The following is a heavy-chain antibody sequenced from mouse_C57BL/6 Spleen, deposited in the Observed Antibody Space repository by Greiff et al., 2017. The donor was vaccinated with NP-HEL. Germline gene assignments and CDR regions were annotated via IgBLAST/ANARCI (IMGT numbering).Heavy chain of an antibody. Sequence: QVHVKQSGAELVKPGASVKISCKASGYAFSSYWMNWVKQRPGKGLEWIGQIYPGDGDTNYNGKFKGKATLTADKSSSTAYMQLSSLTSEDSAVYFCARGDYYGSSILYYFDYWGQGTTLTVSS. CDR2: IYPGDGDT. D-gene: IGHD1-1*01. CDR1: GYAFSSYW. J-gene: IGHJ2*01. V-gene: IGHV1-80*01. CDR3: ARGDYYGSSILYYFDY.